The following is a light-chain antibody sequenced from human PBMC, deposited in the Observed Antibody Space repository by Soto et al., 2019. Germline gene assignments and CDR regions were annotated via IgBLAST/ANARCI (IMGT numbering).Light chain of an antibody. J-gene: IGLJ2*01. CDR3: GADHGSGSNFVYR. CDR2: VGTGGIVG. V-gene: IGLV9-49*01. CDR1: SGYSNYQ. Sequence: QLVLTQPPSASASLGASVTLTCTLSSGYSNYQVDWYQQRPGKGPRFVMRVGTGGIVGSKGDGIPDRFSVLGSGLNRYLTIKNIQEEDESDYHCGADHGSGSNFVYRFGGGTKVTVL.